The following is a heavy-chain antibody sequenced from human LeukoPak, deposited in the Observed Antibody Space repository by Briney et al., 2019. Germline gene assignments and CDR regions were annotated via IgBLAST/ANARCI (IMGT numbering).Heavy chain of an antibody. V-gene: IGHV3-30*02. CDR2: IRYDGSNK. CDR3: AKDLDYYDSSGYSPFDY. CDR1: GFTFSSYG. Sequence: GGSLRLSCAASGFTFSSYGMHWVRQAPGKGLEWVAFIRYDGSNKYYADSVKGRFTISRDNSKNTLYLQMNSLRAEDTAVYYCAKDLDYYDSSGYSPFDYWGQGTLVTVSS. J-gene: IGHJ4*02. D-gene: IGHD3-22*01.